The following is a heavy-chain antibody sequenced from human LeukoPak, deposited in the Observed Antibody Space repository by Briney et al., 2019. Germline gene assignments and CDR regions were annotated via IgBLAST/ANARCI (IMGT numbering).Heavy chain of an antibody. D-gene: IGHD2-2*01. CDR3: ARDIDRIVVVPAAIDY. CDR2: ISSGSSYI. CDR1: GFTFSSYS. Sequence: GGSLRLSCAASGFTFSSYSMNWVRQAPGKGLEWVSSISSGSSYIYYADSVKGRFTISRDNAKNSLYLQMNSLRAEDTAVYYCARDIDRIVVVPAAIDYWGQGTLVTVSS. V-gene: IGHV3-21*01. J-gene: IGHJ4*02.